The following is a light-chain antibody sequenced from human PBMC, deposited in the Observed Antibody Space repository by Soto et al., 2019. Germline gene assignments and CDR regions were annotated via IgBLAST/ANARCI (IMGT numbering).Light chain of an antibody. J-gene: IGKJ1*01. V-gene: IGKV3-20*01. CDR1: ESVTNNF. CDR3: QQYGGSPST. Sequence: ENVLTQSPGTLSLSPGERATLSCRASESVTNNFLAWYQQRLGQAPRLLIYGASSRATGIPDRFSGSGSGTDFTLTISRLEPEDFAVYYWQQYGGSPSTFGQGTKVEIK. CDR2: GAS.